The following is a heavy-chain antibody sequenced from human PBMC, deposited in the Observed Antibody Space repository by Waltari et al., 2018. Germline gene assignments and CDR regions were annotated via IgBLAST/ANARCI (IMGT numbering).Heavy chain of an antibody. D-gene: IGHD1-26*01. CDR3: ARDQYGESFYYAMNV. J-gene: IGHJ6*02. CDR1: GFSFNKYG. Sequence: QEKLVESGGVVVQSGMYLRLYCAASGFSFNKYGLHRVRQAPGKGLEGVAVIWYDGSKKYYADAVKGRFDISRDNSKNTLYLQMDSLRAEDTAVYFCARDQYGESFYYAMNVWGQGTAVTVSS. CDR2: IWYDGSKK. V-gene: IGHV3-33*01.